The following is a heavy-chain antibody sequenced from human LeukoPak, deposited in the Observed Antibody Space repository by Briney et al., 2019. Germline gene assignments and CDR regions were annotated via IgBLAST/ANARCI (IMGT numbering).Heavy chain of an antibody. J-gene: IGHJ6*03. D-gene: IGHD5-12*01. Sequence: GGSLRLSCAASGFTFDDYAMHWVRQAPGKGLEWVSGISWNSGSIGYADSVKGRFTISRDNAKNSLYLQMNSLRAEDMALYYCAKGGGRNVATNEFYYYYYMDVWGKGTTVTVSS. V-gene: IGHV3-9*03. CDR2: ISWNSGSI. CDR1: GFTFDDYA. CDR3: AKGGGRNVATNEFYYYYYMDV.